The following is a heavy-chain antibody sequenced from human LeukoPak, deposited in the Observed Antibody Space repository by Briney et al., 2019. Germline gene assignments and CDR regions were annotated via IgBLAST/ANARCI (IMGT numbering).Heavy chain of an antibody. CDR2: IYYSGSV. CDR1: GGSVSSGVYY. Sequence: SETLSLICTVSGGSVSSGVYYWSWIRQHPGKGLEWIGYIYYSGSVYYNPSLKSRVTISVDTSKNQFSLKLRSVTAADTAVYYCARDLGRQVPAAMWNTWGQGTKVTVSS. CDR3: ARDLGRQVPAAMWNT. D-gene: IGHD2-2*01. J-gene: IGHJ3*02. V-gene: IGHV4-31*03.